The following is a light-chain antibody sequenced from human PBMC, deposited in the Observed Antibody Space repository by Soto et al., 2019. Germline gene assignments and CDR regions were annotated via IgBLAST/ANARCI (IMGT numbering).Light chain of an antibody. CDR2: EVS. CDR1: RSDVGIYNY. CDR3: TSYTTSTTWV. J-gene: IGLJ3*02. Sequence: QSALTQPASVSGSLGQSITISCTGTRSDVGIYNYVSWYQHHPGKAPKVIIFEVSNRPSGVSNRFSGSKSGNTASLTISGLQAEDEADYYCTSYTTSTTWVFGGGTKFTVL. V-gene: IGLV2-14*01.